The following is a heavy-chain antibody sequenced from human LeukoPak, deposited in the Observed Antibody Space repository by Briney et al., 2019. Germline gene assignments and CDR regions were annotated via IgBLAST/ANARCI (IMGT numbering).Heavy chain of an antibody. CDR3: ARSHWYRGGNYFDF. CDR1: GDSISSSGYY. CDR2: IYFSGST. Sequence: SETLSLTCTVSGDSISSSGYYWGWIRQPPGKGLDWIGSIYFSGSTYYNPSVKSRVTISVDTSKNQFSLNLTSVTAADTAVYYCARSHWYRGGNYFDFWGQGTLVTVSS. V-gene: IGHV4-39*01. J-gene: IGHJ4*02. D-gene: IGHD6-13*01.